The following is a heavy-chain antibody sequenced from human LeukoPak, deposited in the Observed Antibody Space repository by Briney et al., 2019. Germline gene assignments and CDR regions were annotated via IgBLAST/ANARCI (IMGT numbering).Heavy chain of an antibody. Sequence: GSLRLSCAASGFTFSDYYMIWIRQAPGKGLEWVSYISSSGSTIYYADSVKGRFTISRDNARNSLDLQMNSLRADDTAVYYCARDFGDTSDTYFQHWGQGTLVTVSS. CDR3: ARDFGDTSDTYFQH. CDR2: ISSSGSTI. D-gene: IGHD3-22*01. CDR1: GFTFSDYY. V-gene: IGHV3-11*01. J-gene: IGHJ1*01.